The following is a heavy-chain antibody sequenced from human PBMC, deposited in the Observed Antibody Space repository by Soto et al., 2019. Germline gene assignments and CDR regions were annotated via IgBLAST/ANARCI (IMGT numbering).Heavy chain of an antibody. V-gene: IGHV3-23*01. CDR3: AKTKRVTWIVVVPAAMWYFDL. J-gene: IGHJ2*01. D-gene: IGHD2-2*01. CDR2: ISGSGGST. CDR1: GFTFSSYA. Sequence: PGGSLRLSCAASGFTFSSYAMSWVRQAPGKGLEWVSAISGSGGSTYYADSVKGRFTISRDNSKNTLYLQMNSLRAEDTAVYYCAKTKRVTWIVVVPAAMWYFDLWGRGTLVTVSS.